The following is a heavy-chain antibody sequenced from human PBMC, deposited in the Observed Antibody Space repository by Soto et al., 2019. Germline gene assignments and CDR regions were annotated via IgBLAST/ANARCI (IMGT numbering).Heavy chain of an antibody. Sequence: QVHLQESGPGLVKPSQTLSLTSTVSVGSISSGGYYWSWIRQHPGKGLEWIGYIYYSGSTYYNPSLRSRVTLSVDTAKNPYSLKLSSVTAADTALYYCAGIYSGSPGGTLRYCGQGTLVTVSS. V-gene: IGHV4-31*03. D-gene: IGHD1-26*01. CDR2: IYYSGST. J-gene: IGHJ4*02. CDR3: AGIYSGSPGGTLRY. CDR1: VGSISSGGYY.